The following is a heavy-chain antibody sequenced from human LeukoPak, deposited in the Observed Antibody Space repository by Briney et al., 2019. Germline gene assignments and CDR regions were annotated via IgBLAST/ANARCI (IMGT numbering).Heavy chain of an antibody. CDR1: AFTFDDYA. CDR3: AKDLTKDYDSSGYYGG. V-gene: IGHV3-9*01. J-gene: IGHJ4*02. D-gene: IGHD3-22*01. CDR2: ISWNSGSI. Sequence: GRSLRLSCAASAFTFDDYAMHWVRQAPGKGLESVSGISWNSGSIGYADSVKGRFTISRDNAKNSLYLQMNSLRAEDTALYYCAKDLTKDYDSSGYYGGWGQGTLVTVSS.